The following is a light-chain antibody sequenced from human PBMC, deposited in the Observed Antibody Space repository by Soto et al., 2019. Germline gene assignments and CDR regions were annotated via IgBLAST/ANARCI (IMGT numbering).Light chain of an antibody. V-gene: IGKV3-11*01. CDR3: QRRSNWPST. Sequence: EIVLTQSPATLSLSPGERATLSCRASQSVSSYLAWYQQKPGQAPRLLIYDASNRATGIPARFSGSGSGTDFTLTISSLEPEDFAVYYCQRRSNWPSTLGGGTKVEIK. CDR1: QSVSSY. CDR2: DAS. J-gene: IGKJ4*01.